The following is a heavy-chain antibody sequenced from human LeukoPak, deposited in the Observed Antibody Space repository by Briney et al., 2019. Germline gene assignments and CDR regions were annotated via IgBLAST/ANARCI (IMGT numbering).Heavy chain of an antibody. J-gene: IGHJ5*02. D-gene: IGHD1-26*01. V-gene: IGHV1-2*02. CDR2: INPNSGGT. CDR1: GYTFTGYY. CDR3: VRVNHSGSRSFDP. Sequence: ASVKVSCKASGYTFTGYYMHWVRQAPGQGLEWMGWINPNSGGTNYAQKFQGRVTMTRDTSISTAYMELSRLTFADTAVYYCVRVNHSGSRSFDPWGQGTLVTVSS.